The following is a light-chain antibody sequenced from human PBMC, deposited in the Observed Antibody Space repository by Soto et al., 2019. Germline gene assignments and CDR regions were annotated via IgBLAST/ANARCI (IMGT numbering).Light chain of an antibody. CDR1: QSVSSN. J-gene: IGKJ4*01. CDR2: GAS. CDR3: QQYYKWPLT. V-gene: IGKV3-15*01. Sequence: EIVMTQSPATLSVSPGERATLSCRASQSVSSNLAWYQQKPGQAPRLLIYGASTRATGISARFSGSGSGTEFTLTISSLQSEDFAVYYCQQYYKWPLTFGGGTKVEI.